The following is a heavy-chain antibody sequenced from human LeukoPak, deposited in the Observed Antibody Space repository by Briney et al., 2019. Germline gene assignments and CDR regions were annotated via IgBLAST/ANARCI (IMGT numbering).Heavy chain of an antibody. D-gene: IGHD2-21*02. Sequence: ASVKVSCKASGYTFTSYAMHWVRQAPGQRLECMGWINTGNGNTKYSQKFQGRVTITRDTSASTAYMDLSSLRSEDTAVYYCARNTETAIPLPYYFDYWGQGTLVTVSS. V-gene: IGHV1-3*04. CDR3: ARNTETAIPLPYYFDY. CDR1: GYTFTSYA. J-gene: IGHJ4*02. CDR2: INTGNGNT.